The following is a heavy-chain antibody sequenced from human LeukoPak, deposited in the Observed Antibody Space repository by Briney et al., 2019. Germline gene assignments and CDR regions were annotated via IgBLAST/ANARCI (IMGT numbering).Heavy chain of an antibody. CDR1: GFIFSGYD. CDR2: CGRACDT. V-gene: IGHV3-13*04. D-gene: IGHD3-3*02. Sequence: GGSVRLLCAASGFIFSGYDMHWVRQATGKALEWVTDCGRACDTYYSGSVKGRLTISRENGKNSLYLQMNSQRDRETAVYYCVRDTISLRLSGGCDLWGRGTLVSVSS. CDR3: VRDTISLRLSGGCDL. J-gene: IGHJ2*01.